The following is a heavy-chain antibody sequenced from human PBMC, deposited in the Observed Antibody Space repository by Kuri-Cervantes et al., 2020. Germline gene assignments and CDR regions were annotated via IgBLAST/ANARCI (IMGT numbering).Heavy chain of an antibody. D-gene: IGHD5-18*01. V-gene: IGHV4-38-2*02. J-gene: IGHJ6*03. CDR2: IYHSGGT. CDR3: ARDYVDKSMVTVHYYYIDV. CDR1: GYSISSGYY. Sequence: SETLSLTCAVSGYSISSGYYWGWIRQPPGKGLEWIGSIYHSGGTYYNPSLKSRVTISVDTSKNQFSLKLSSVTAADTAVYYCARDYVDKSMVTVHYYYIDVWGKGTAVTVSS.